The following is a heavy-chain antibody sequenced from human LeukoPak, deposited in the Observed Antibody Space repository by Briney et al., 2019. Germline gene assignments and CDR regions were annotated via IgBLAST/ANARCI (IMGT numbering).Heavy chain of an antibody. J-gene: IGHJ3*02. CDR1: GFTFSSYS. Sequence: GGSLRLSCAASGFTFSSYSMNWVRQAPGKGLEWVSSISSSSSYIYYADSVKGRFTISRDNAKNSLYLQMNSLRAEDTAVYYCVTISMSSSWYTRYDAFDIWGQGTMVTVSS. CDR3: VTISMSSSWYTRYDAFDI. V-gene: IGHV3-21*01. CDR2: ISSSSSYI. D-gene: IGHD6-13*01.